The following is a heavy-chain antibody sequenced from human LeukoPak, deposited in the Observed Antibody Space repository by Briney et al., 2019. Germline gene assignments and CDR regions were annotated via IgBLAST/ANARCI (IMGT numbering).Heavy chain of an antibody. V-gene: IGHV3-23*01. J-gene: IGHJ4*02. D-gene: IGHD3-3*01. CDR1: GFTFSSYA. CDR2: ISGSGGST. Sequence: GGSLRLSCAASGFTFSSYAMSWVRQAPGKGLEWVSAISGSGGSTYCADSVKGRFTISRDNSKNTLYLQMNSLRAEDTAVYYCAKSWGYDFWSGYQVDYWGQGTLVTVSS. CDR3: AKSWGYDFWSGYQVDY.